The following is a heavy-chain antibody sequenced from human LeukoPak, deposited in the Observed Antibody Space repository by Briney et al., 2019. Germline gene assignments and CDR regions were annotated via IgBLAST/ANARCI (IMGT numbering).Heavy chain of an antibody. J-gene: IGHJ4*02. Sequence: GESLRLSCAASGFTFSSYNMNWVRQAPGKGLEWVSSITSSSSFIYYADSVKGRFTISRDNAKNSLYLQMNSLRVEDTAVYYCAREACSSTSCYDYWGQGTLVTVSS. CDR2: ITSSSSFI. D-gene: IGHD2-2*01. V-gene: IGHV3-21*01. CDR3: AREACSSTSCYDY. CDR1: GFTFSSYN.